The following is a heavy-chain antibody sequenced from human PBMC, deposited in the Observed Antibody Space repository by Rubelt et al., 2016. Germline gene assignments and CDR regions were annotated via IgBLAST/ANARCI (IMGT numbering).Heavy chain of an antibody. V-gene: IGHV3-21*01. CDR1: GFTFTSYG. CDR2: ISGSSNYI. D-gene: IGHD1-14*01. Sequence: VQLVESGGGVVRPGRSLRLSCVVSGFTFTSYGMHWVRQAPGKGLEWVSSISGSSNYIYYADSVKGRFTISRDNAKNSLFLQMNSLRAEDTAIYYCARGPPIDYWGQGTLVTVSS. J-gene: IGHJ4*02. CDR3: ARGPPIDY.